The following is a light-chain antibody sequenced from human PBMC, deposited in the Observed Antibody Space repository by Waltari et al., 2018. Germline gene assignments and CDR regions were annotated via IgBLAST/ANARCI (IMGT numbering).Light chain of an antibody. CDR3: QQYDNLPLT. CDR1: RHIRNY. J-gene: IGKJ4*01. CDR2: DAS. Sequence: DIQMTQSPSSVSASVGDRVTITCQASRHIRNYLNWYQQKPGKAPKLLLYDASILETGVPSRFSGSGSGTDFTFSISRLQPEDIATYYCQQYDNLPLTFGGGTKVEIK. V-gene: IGKV1-33*01.